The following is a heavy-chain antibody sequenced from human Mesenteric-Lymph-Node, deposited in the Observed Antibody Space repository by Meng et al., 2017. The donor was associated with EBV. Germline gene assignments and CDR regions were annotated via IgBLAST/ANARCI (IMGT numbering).Heavy chain of an antibody. CDR3: TSGSGTYSPFAF. J-gene: IGHJ4*02. V-gene: IGHV1-69*01. Sequence: VQQVQSGAAGKKLGSSVKVSCKASGGIFSSYAISWVRQAPGQGLEWMGGTIPVLGTTTYAQSFQGRVAITAADESTTTVYMEVRSPKPEDTAIYFCTSGSGTYSPFAFWGQGTLVTVSS. D-gene: IGHD2-21*01. CDR2: TIPVLGTT. CDR1: GGIFSSYA.